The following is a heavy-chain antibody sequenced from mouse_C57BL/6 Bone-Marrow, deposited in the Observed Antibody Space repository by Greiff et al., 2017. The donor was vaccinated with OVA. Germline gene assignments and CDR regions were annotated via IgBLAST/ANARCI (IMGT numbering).Heavy chain of an antibody. CDR3: ARERAYYSNPNYCDY. CDR1: GYTFTSYW. CDR2: IDPSDSYT. Sequence: QVQLQQPGAELVMPGASVKLSCKASGYTFTSYWMHWVKQRPGQGLEWIGEIDPSDSYTNYNQKFKGKSTLTVDKSSSTAYMQLSSLTSEDSAVYYCARERAYYSNPNYCDYWGQGTTLTVSS. V-gene: IGHV1-69*01. J-gene: IGHJ2*01. D-gene: IGHD2-5*01.